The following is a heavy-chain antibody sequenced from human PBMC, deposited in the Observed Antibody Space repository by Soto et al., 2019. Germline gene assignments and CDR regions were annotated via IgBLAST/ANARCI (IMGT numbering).Heavy chain of an antibody. CDR2: IIPIFGTA. D-gene: IGHD3-3*01. CDR3: ARDRPGGYDFWSGHYGMDV. V-gene: IGHV1-69*01. CDR1: GGTFSSYA. Sequence: QVQLMQSGAEVKKPGSSVRVSCKASGGTFSSYAISWVRQAPGQGLEWMGGIIPIFGTANYAQKFQGRVTITADESTSTAYMELSSLRSEDTAVYYCARDRPGGYDFWSGHYGMDVWGQGTTVTVSS. J-gene: IGHJ6*02.